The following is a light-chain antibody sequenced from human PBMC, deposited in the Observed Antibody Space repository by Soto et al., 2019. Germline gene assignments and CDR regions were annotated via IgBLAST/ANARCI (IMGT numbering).Light chain of an antibody. CDR3: QQFGTSSVT. J-gene: IGKJ4*01. CDR1: QSVGAQ. Sequence: EVVLTQYPATLSLSPGERATLSCRASQSVGAQFAWYQQKPGQSPRLLIYGASNRASGISARFSGSGSGTDFTLTISRLEPEDCAVYYCQQFGTSSVTFGGGTKVEIK. CDR2: GAS. V-gene: IGKV3-11*01.